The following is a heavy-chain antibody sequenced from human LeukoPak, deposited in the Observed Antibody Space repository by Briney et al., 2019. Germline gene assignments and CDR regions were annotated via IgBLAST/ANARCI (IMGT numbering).Heavy chain of an antibody. J-gene: IGHJ4*02. CDR2: ISSSSSTI. CDR3: ARASDMVRGVIKTYYFDY. V-gene: IGHV3-48*01. Sequence: GGSLRLSCAASGFTFSSYEMNWVRQAPGKGLEWVSYISSSSSTIYYADSVKGRFTISRDNAKNSLYLQMNSLRAEDTAVYYCARASDMVRGVIKTYYFDYWGQGTLVTVSS. D-gene: IGHD3-10*01. CDR1: GFTFSSYE.